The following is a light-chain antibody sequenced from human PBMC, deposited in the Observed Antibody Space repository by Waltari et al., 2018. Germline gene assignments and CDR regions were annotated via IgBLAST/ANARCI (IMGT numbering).Light chain of an antibody. Sequence: QSVLTQPPSVSGTPGQRVTISCSGTSSNIGSNSLTWYHQLPGAAPKLLIYKNDQRPSGVPARFSGSRSGTSASLAISGLQSEDEADFYCATWDDTFNGPVFGGGTKLTVL. J-gene: IGLJ3*02. CDR1: SSNIGSNS. CDR3: ATWDDTFNGPV. V-gene: IGLV1-44*01. CDR2: KND.